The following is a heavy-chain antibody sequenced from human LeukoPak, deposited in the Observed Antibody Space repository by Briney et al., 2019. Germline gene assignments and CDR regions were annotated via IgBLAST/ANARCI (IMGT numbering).Heavy chain of an antibody. V-gene: IGHV5-51*01. Sequence: GESLKISCEASGYSFTTYWIGWVRQVPGKGLEWMGIIYPGDSDTRYSPSFQGQVTISADKSINTAYLQWSSLQASDTAMYYCARQHGSGSYYSRAIDYWGQGTLVTVSS. CDR1: GYSFTTYW. D-gene: IGHD3-10*01. CDR3: ARQHGSGSYYSRAIDY. CDR2: IYPGDSDT. J-gene: IGHJ4*02.